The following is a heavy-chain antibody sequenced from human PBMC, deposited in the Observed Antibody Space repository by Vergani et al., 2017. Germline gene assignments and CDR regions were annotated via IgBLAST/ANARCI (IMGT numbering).Heavy chain of an antibody. Sequence: QVRLQESGPGLVKPSETLSLTCHFFGVSVTDYNCNWIRQAPGKGLEWIGSLSTTGGATHASHNPSLMSRVSISVDTSKSQFSLRLTSVTAADSAIDYCAGDTHSWQRADRWGQGLLVSVSS. CDR1: GVSVTDYN. CDR2: LSTTGGA. J-gene: IGHJ5*02. CDR3: AGDTHSWQRADR. V-gene: IGHV4-59*02. D-gene: IGHD6-13*01.